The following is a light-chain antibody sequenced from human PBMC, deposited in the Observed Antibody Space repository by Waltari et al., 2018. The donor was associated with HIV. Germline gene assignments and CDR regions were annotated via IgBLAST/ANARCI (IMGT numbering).Light chain of an antibody. J-gene: IGLJ2*01. CDR3: LAWDSSTVV. V-gene: IGLV3-1*01. CDR1: KLGNKY. Sequence: SYELTQPPSVSVSPGQTASITCSGNKLGNKYVCWYQQKPVQSPLLVIYQDSERPSAIPERFSASNSGNTATLTISGTQPMDEGDYYCLAWDSSTVVFGGGTRLTVL. CDR2: QDS.